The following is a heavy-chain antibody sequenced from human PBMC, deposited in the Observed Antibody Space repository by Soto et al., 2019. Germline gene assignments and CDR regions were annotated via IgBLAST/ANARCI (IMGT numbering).Heavy chain of an antibody. J-gene: IGHJ4*02. CDR2: TSGYNGLT. D-gene: IGHD3-10*01. V-gene: IGHV1-18*04. CDR3: ARDEGIRGFDS. Sequence: QVQLVQSGDEVKKSGASVKVSCKASGYTFSNYGISWVRQAPGQGLEWMGWTSGYNGLTAYAQNVKGRGTMTIETPTTSVFMELTGLRSNDTAVYYCARDEGIRGFDSWGQGTLVTVSS. CDR1: GYTFSNYG.